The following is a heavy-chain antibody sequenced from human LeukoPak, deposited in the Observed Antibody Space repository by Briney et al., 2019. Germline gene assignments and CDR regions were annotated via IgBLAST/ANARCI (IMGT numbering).Heavy chain of an antibody. V-gene: IGHV4-39*07. CDR1: GGSISITSYY. J-gene: IGHJ4*02. Sequence: PSETLSLTCTVSGGSISITSYYWGWIRQPPGKGLEWIGSMYSSGSTYYNPSLKSRVTISVDTSKNQFSLKLSSVTAADTAVYYCARVWKLPPRFDYWGQGTLVTVSS. D-gene: IGHD1-26*01. CDR2: MYSSGST. CDR3: ARVWKLPPRFDY.